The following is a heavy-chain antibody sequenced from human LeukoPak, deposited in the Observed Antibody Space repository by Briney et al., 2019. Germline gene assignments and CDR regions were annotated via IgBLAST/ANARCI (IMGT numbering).Heavy chain of an antibody. J-gene: IGHJ4*02. CDR3: ARDLAQDSGWYYFDY. D-gene: IGHD6-19*01. CDR1: GYTFTGYY. Sequence: ASVKVSCKASGYTFTGYYMHWVRQAPGQGLEWMGRINPKSGGTNYAQKFQGRVTMTRDTSISTAYMELSRLRSDDTAVYYCARDLAQDSGWYYFDYWGQGTLVTVSS. CDR2: INPKSGGT. V-gene: IGHV1-2*06.